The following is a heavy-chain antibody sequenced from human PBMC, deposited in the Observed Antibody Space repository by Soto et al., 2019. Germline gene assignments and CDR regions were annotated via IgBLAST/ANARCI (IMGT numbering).Heavy chain of an antibody. Sequence: PGGSLRLSCAASGFTFDYYAMHWVRQSPGKGLEWVAVISYDGSNKYYADSVKGRFTISRDNSKNTLYLQMNSLRAEDTAVYYCAKTGQWLANYGMDVWGQGTTVTVSS. CDR1: GFTFDYYA. CDR2: ISYDGSNK. CDR3: AKTGQWLANYGMDV. V-gene: IGHV3-30*18. J-gene: IGHJ6*02. D-gene: IGHD6-19*01.